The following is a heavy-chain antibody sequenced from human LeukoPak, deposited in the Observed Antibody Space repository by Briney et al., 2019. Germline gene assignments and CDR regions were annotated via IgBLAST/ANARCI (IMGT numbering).Heavy chain of an antibody. Sequence: PGGSLRLSCAASGFTFSSYSMNWVRQAPGTGLEWISYITTSGGAKNYADSVKGRFTISTDNAENSLYPQMSSLRAEDTAVYSCARSRSSGYLTLEYWGQGTLVTVSS. CDR2: ITTSGGAK. CDR3: ARSRSSGYLTLEY. J-gene: IGHJ4*02. D-gene: IGHD3-22*01. CDR1: GFTFSSYS. V-gene: IGHV3-48*01.